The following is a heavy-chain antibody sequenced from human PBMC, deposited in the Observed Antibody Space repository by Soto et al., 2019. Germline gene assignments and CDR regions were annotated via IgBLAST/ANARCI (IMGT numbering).Heavy chain of an antibody. CDR1: GGSLKSGGYY. CDR2: IYYTGRT. Sequence: SETLSLTCTVSGGSLKSGGYYWSWIRQHPGRGLEWIGYIYYTGRTYYNPSLESRVTFSVDTSKNQFSLKLSSVTAADTAVYYCARGRVPYCSGGSCYAEAFDIWGQGTMVTVSS. CDR3: ARGRVPYCSGGSCYAEAFDI. D-gene: IGHD2-15*01. J-gene: IGHJ3*02. V-gene: IGHV4-31*02.